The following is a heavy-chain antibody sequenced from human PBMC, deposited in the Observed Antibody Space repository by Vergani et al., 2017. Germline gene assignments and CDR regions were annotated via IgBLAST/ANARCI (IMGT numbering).Heavy chain of an antibody. CDR1: GGSFSGYY. CDR2: INHSGST. V-gene: IGHV4-34*01. J-gene: IGHJ4*02. CDR3: ARRPSYSSSWYGNFDY. Sequence: QVQLQQWGAGLLKPSETLSLTCAVYGGSFSGYYWSWIRQPPGKGLEWIGEINHSGSTNYNPSLKSRVTISVDTSKNQFSLKLSSVTAADTAVYYCARRPSYSSSWYGNFDYWGQGTLVTVSS. D-gene: IGHD6-13*01.